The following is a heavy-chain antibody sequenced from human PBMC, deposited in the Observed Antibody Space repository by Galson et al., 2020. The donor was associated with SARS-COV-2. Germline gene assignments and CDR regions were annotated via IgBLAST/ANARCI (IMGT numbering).Heavy chain of an antibody. CDR3: ARWVDTAYSFDY. J-gene: IGHJ4*02. Sequence: TGGSLRLSCAASGFTVSSNYMSWVRQAPGKGLEWVSVIYSGGSTYYADSVKGRFTISRHNSENTLYLQMNSLRAEDTAVYYCARWVDTAYSFDYWGQGTLVTVSS. CDR1: GFTVSSNY. V-gene: IGHV3-53*04. D-gene: IGHD5-18*01. CDR2: IYSGGST.